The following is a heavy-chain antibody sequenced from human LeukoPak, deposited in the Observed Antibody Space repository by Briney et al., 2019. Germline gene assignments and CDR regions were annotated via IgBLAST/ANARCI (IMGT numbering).Heavy chain of an antibody. J-gene: IGHJ4*02. CDR1: GFTFDDYA. V-gene: IGHV3-9*01. D-gene: IGHD5-18*01. CDR3: ASRTGIHFDY. Sequence: GGSLRLSCAASGFTFDDYAMHWVRQAPGKGLEWVSGISWNSGSIGYADSVKGRFTISRDNAKNSLYLQMNSLRAEDTALYYCASRTGIHFDYWGQGTLVTVSS. CDR2: ISWNSGSI.